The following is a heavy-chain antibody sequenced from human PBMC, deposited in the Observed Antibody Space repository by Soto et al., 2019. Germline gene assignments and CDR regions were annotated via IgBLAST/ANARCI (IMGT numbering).Heavy chain of an antibody. CDR3: ARDKRLVAYCGGDCHPGWFDP. Sequence: GGSLRLSCAASGFTFSSYGMHWVRQAPGKGLEWVAVIWYDGSNKYYADSVKGRFTISRDNSKNTLYLQMNSLRAEDTAVYYCARDKRLVAYCGGDCHPGWFDPWGQGTLVTVSS. CDR1: GFTFSSYG. CDR2: IWYDGSNK. D-gene: IGHD2-21*02. V-gene: IGHV3-33*01. J-gene: IGHJ5*02.